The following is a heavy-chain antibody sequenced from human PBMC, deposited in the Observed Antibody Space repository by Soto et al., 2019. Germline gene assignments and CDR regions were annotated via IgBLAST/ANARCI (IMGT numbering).Heavy chain of an antibody. J-gene: IGHJ4*02. Sequence: XSVKVSSTVSGYPIIELAIHWVRQAPGKGFEWMGGFDPEGSDTIYAQKFQGRVTMTSDTSTETAYMELESLTSEDTAFYYCATMGFSGPGRYSFDYCGQRTLVTVSS. CDR1: GYPIIELA. V-gene: IGHV1-24*01. CDR3: ATMGFSGPGRYSFDY. D-gene: IGHD2-21*01. CDR2: FDPEGSDT.